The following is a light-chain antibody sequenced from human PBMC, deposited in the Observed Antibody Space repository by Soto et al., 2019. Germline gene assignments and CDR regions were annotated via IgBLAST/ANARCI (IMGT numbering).Light chain of an antibody. CDR3: QQCYTVPYT. Sequence: DIQMTQSPSYLSASVGDRVTITCQASQDITKSLNWYQQQPGTAPKLLIYDASNLQSGVPSRFSGGGSGTDFTLTITSLQPDDLATYFCQQCYTVPYTFGQGTKVEIK. V-gene: IGKV1-33*01. J-gene: IGKJ2*01. CDR2: DAS. CDR1: QDITKS.